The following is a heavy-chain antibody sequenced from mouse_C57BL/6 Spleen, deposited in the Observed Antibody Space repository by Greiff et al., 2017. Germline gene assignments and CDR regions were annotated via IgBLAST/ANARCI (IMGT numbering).Heavy chain of an antibody. CDR2: ISSGGSYT. V-gene: IGHV5-6*02. CDR3: ARLITTVVATNCYAMDY. J-gene: IGHJ4*01. Sequence: EVMLVESGGDLVKPGGSLKLSCAASGFTFSSYGMSWVRQTPDKRLEWVATISSGGSYTYYPDSVKGRFTISRDNAKNTLYLQMSSLKSEDTAMYYCARLITTVVATNCYAMDYWGQGTSVTVSS. CDR1: GFTFSSYG. D-gene: IGHD1-1*01.